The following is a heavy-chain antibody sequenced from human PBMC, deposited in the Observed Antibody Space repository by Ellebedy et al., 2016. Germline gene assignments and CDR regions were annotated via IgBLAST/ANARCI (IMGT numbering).Heavy chain of an antibody. CDR1: GGSINSGDYY. CDR3: VRETKRFPYSGARNAFDI. D-gene: IGHD1-26*01. J-gene: IGHJ3*02. Sequence: SETLSLTXTVFGGSINSGDYYWSWLRQAPGKGLEWIGYIYHTGGTYYRPSLKSRLSISVDTSKNQFSLRLRFVTAADTAMYYCVRETKRFPYSGARNAFDIWGRGAMVTVSS. CDR2: IYHTGGT. V-gene: IGHV4-30-4*01.